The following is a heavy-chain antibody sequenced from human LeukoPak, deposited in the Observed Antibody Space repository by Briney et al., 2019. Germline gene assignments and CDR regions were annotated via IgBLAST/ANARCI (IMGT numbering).Heavy chain of an antibody. D-gene: IGHD3/OR15-3a*01. CDR2: MNPNSGNT. V-gene: IGHV1-8*01. J-gene: IGHJ6*03. CDR3: ARALSWTTNSYYYMDV. CDR1: GYTFTSYD. Sequence: ASVKVSCKASGYTFTSYDINWVRQATGQGLEWMGWMNPNSGNTGYAQKFQGRVTMTKNTSITTAYMELSSVRSEDTAVYYCARALSWTTNSYYYMDVWGKGTTVTVSS.